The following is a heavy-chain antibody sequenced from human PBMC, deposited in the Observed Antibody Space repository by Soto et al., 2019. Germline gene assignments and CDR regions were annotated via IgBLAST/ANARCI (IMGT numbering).Heavy chain of an antibody. CDR1: GYSFTSYW. Sequence: GESLKISCKGSGYSFTSYWIGWVRQMPGKGLEWMGIIYPGDSDARYSPSFQGQVTISADKSISTAYLQWSSLKASDTAMYYCARNGAPGYCSSTSCSKAYYYYYGMDVWGQGTTVTVSS. CDR2: IYPGDSDA. J-gene: IGHJ6*02. V-gene: IGHV5-51*01. CDR3: ARNGAPGYCSSTSCSKAYYYYYGMDV. D-gene: IGHD2-2*03.